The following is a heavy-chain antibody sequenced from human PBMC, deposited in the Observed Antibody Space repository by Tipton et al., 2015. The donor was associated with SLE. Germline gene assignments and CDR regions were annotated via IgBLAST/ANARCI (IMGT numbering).Heavy chain of an antibody. Sequence: TLSLTCSVSGGSISIGGYYWSWLRQPPGKGLGWIGRIYNTGSTNYKSSLQSRATISLDTSNNQFSLRLHSVTVVDTAVYYCARGGLYETSAYSVGFDIWGQGTLVTVSP. CDR1: GGSISIGGYY. J-gene: IGHJ3*02. V-gene: IGHV4-61*02. D-gene: IGHD3-22*01. CDR3: ARGGLYETSAYSVGFDI. CDR2: IYNTGST.